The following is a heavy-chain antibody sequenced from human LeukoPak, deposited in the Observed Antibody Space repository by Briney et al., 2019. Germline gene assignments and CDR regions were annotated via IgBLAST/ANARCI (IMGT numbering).Heavy chain of an antibody. Sequence: SETLSLTCTVSGGSISSGGYYWSWIRQHPGKGLEWIGYIYYSGSTYYNPSLKSRVTISVDTSKNQFSLELSSVTAADTAVYYCARENDTMVRGVPGTNWFDPWGQGTLVTVSS. CDR2: IYYSGST. J-gene: IGHJ5*02. CDR1: GGSISSGGYY. CDR3: ARENDTMVRGVPGTNWFDP. D-gene: IGHD3-10*01. V-gene: IGHV4-31*03.